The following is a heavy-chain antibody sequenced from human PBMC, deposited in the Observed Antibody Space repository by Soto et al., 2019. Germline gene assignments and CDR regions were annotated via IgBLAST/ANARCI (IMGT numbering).Heavy chain of an antibody. D-gene: IGHD2-15*01. Sequence: GGSLRLSCAASGFTFDDYAMHWVRQAPGKGLEWVSLISWDGGSTYYADSVKGRFTISRDNSKNSLYLQMNSLRAEDTALYYCAKDIDDRGSLPLDYWGQGTLVTVSS. CDR3: AKDIDDRGSLPLDY. J-gene: IGHJ4*02. CDR2: ISWDGGST. CDR1: GFTFDDYA. V-gene: IGHV3-43D*03.